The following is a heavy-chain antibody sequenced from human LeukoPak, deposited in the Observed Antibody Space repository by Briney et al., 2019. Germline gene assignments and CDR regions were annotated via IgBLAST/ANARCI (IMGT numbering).Heavy chain of an antibody. CDR1: GFTFSNYS. Sequence: GGSLRLSCAASGFTFSNYSMNWVRQAPGKGLEWVSSITSSSSYIYYAESLKGRFTISRDNAKNSLYLQMNSLRAEDTAVYYCARGIVSREWLLSFSPAYYFDYWGQGTLVTVSS. CDR3: ARGIVSREWLLSFSPAYYFDY. J-gene: IGHJ4*02. D-gene: IGHD3-3*01. CDR2: ITSSSSYI. V-gene: IGHV3-21*01.